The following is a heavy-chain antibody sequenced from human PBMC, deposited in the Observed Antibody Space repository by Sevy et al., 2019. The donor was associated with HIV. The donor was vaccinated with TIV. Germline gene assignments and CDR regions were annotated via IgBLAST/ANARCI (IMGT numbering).Heavy chain of an antibody. D-gene: IGHD4-17*01. CDR1: GFTFSSYA. CDR3: AGGWAVTTRSGYYYYGMDV. CDR2: ISYDGSNK. Sequence: GGSLRLSCAASGFTFSSYAMHWVRRAPGKGLEWVAVISYDGSNKYYADSVKGRFTISRDNSKNRLYLQMNSLRAEDTAVYYCAGGWAVTTRSGYYYYGMDVWGQGTTVTVSS. J-gene: IGHJ6*02. V-gene: IGHV3-30-3*01.